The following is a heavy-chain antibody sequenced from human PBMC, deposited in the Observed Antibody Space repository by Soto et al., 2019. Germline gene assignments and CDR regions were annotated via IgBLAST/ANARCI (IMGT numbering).Heavy chain of an antibody. J-gene: IGHJ4*02. CDR3: ARKATVTTCFDY. V-gene: IGHV4-39*07. Sequence: SETLSLTCTVSGHSISSSNYYWGWIRQPPGKGLEWIGSIFYSGFTYDNPSLKSRVTMSVDRSKNQFSLKLSSVTAADTAVYYCARKATVTTCFDYWGQGTLVTVSS. CDR1: GHSISSSNYY. CDR2: IFYSGFT. D-gene: IGHD4-17*01.